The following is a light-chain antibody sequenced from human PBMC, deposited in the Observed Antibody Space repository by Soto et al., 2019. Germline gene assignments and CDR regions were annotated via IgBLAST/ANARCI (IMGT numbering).Light chain of an antibody. V-gene: IGKV3-15*01. Sequence: ELVMTQSPATLSVSPGERATLSCSASQSVSGNLAWYQQKPGQAPRLLIYGASTRATGIPARFSGSGSGTEFTLTISSLQSEDFAVYYCQQYNNWPPVTFGGGTKVEIK. CDR1: QSVSGN. CDR3: QQYNNWPPVT. CDR2: GAS. J-gene: IGKJ4*01.